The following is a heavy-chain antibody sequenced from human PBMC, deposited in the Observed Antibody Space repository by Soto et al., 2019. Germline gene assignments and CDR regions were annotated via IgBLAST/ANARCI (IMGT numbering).Heavy chain of an antibody. CDR2: IYSGGST. J-gene: IGHJ3*02. Sequence: GGSLRLSCAASGFTVSSNYMSWVRQAPGKGLEWVSVIYSGGSTYYADSVKGRFTISRDNSKNTLYLQMNSLRAEDTAVYYCARDFTSGPPRYGSGSYYNAFDIWGQGTMVTVSS. D-gene: IGHD3-10*01. CDR1: GFTVSSNY. CDR3: ARDFTSGPPRYGSGSYYNAFDI. V-gene: IGHV3-66*02.